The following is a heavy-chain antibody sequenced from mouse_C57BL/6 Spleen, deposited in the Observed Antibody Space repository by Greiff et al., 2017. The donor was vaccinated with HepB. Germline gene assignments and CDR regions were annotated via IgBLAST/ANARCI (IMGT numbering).Heavy chain of an antibody. CDR1: GYTFTDYY. V-gene: IGHV1-26*01. CDR3: ARSYYGSSYEDYYAMDY. J-gene: IGHJ4*01. Sequence: VQLQQSGPELVKPGASVKISCKASGYTFTDYYMNWVKQSHGKSLEWIGDINPNNGGTSYNQKFKGKATLTVDKSSSTAYMELRSLTSEDSAVYYCARSYYGSSYEDYYAMDYWGQGTSVTVSS. CDR2: INPNNGGT. D-gene: IGHD1-1*01.